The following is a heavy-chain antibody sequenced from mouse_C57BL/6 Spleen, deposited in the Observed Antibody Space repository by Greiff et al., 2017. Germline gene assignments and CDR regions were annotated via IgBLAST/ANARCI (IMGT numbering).Heavy chain of an antibody. J-gene: IGHJ2*01. CDR1: GYSFTGYY. Sequence: EVQLQQSGPELVKPGASVKISCKASGYSFTGYYMNWVKQSPEKSLEWIGEINPSTGGTTYNQKFKAKATLTVDKSSSTAYMQLKSLTSEDSAVYYCGNIYHGSFDCWGQGTTLTVSS. D-gene: IGHD2-3*01. CDR3: GNIYHGSFDC. CDR2: INPSTGGT. V-gene: IGHV1-42*01.